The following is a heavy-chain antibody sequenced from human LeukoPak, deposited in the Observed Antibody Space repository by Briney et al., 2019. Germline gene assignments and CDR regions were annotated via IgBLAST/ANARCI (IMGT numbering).Heavy chain of an antibody. CDR1: GYTFTSYD. V-gene: IGHV1-8*01. CDR2: MSPNSGNT. CDR3: ARVGYYGMDV. D-gene: IGHD3-16*01. Sequence: GASVRDSCKASGYTFTSYDVNWVRQAPGQGLEWMGWMSPNSGNTGYAQKFQGRVTMTRSASISTAYMELSSLRSEDTAVYYCARVGYYGMDVWGQGTTVTVSS. J-gene: IGHJ6*02.